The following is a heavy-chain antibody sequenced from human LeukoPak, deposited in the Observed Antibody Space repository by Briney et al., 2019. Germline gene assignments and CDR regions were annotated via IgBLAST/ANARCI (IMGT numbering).Heavy chain of an antibody. D-gene: IGHD1-26*01. Sequence: SETLSLTCTVSGGSISSGSYYWSWIRQPAGKGLEWIGRIYTSGSTNYNPSLKSRVTISVDTSKNQFSLKLSSVTAADTAVYYCAREEDSGSSLIWGQGTMVTVSS. J-gene: IGHJ3*02. V-gene: IGHV4-61*02. CDR3: AREEDSGSSLI. CDR2: IYTSGST. CDR1: GGSISSGSYY.